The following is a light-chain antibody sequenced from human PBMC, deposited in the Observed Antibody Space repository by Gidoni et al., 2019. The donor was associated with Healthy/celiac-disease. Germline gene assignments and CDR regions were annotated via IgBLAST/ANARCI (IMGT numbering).Light chain of an antibody. Sequence: DIQMTQSPSTLSASVGDRVTLTCRASQSMSSWLAWYRQKPGKAPKLLIYKACSLESGVPSRISGRGYGTEFTITISSLEADEFATYYSQKYNRYCTCGQGTKVEIK. V-gene: IGKV1-5*03. CDR2: KAC. J-gene: IGKJ1*01. CDR1: QSMSSW. CDR3: QKYNRYCT.